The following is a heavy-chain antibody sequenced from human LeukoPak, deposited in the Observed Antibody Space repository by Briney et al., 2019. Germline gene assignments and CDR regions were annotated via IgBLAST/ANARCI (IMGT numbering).Heavy chain of an antibody. CDR2: ISKSRNYI. J-gene: IGHJ3*02. D-gene: IGHD3-10*01. Sequence: GGSRRLSCAVYGFTFSRYNMNCVRQAPGQGLEWVACISKSRNYIYYADSVKGRFTISRDDAKSSLYLQMNSLRAEDTAVYYCARPRSTMVRGVITAFDIWGQGTMVTVSS. V-gene: IGHV3-21*01. CDR1: GFTFSRYN. CDR3: ARPRSTMVRGVITAFDI.